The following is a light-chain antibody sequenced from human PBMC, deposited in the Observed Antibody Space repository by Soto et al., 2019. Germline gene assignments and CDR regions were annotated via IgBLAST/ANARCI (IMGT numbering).Light chain of an antibody. Sequence: QSALTQPPSASGSPGQSVTISCTGTSSDVGGYYYVSWYQQHPGKAPKLIIYDVTKRPSGVPDRFSGSKSGNTASLTVSGLQAEDEADYYCSSYAGSNNLVFGGGTKLTVL. CDR3: SSYAGSNNLV. CDR2: DVT. J-gene: IGLJ2*01. CDR1: SSDVGGYYY. V-gene: IGLV2-8*01.